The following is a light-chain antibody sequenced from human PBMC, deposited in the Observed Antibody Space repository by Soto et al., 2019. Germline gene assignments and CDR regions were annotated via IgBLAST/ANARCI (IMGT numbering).Light chain of an antibody. Sequence: EIVLTQSRATLSVSPGERATLSCRVSQSIGRTYLAWYQQRPGQAPRLLLYGASSRATGIPDRFDGGGSGTDFTLTISRLEPEDFAVYYCQQYASRPWTFGQGTKVDIK. CDR1: QSIGRTY. CDR3: QQYASRPWT. CDR2: GAS. V-gene: IGKV3-20*01. J-gene: IGKJ1*01.